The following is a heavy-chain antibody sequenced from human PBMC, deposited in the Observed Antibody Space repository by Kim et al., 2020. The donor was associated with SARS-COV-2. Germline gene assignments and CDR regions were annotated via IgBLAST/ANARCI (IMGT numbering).Heavy chain of an antibody. Sequence: SETLSLTCSVSGGSLTNYYWSWVRQPPGKGLEWIGYIYYTGNTTYHPSLKSRLTISADTSKSQFSLKLTSVTSADTAVYYCARTTPAKGSTGGPPADLWGQGILV. CDR3: ARTTPAKGSTGGPPADL. CDR1: GGSLTNYY. D-gene: IGHD2-8*02. CDR2: IYYTGNT. J-gene: IGHJ5*02. V-gene: IGHV4-59*13.